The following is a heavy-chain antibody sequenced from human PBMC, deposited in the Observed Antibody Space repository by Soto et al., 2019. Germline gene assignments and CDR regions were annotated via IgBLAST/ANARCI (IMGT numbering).Heavy chain of an antibody. J-gene: IGHJ5*02. CDR2: ISAYNGNT. V-gene: IGHV1-18*01. CDR1: GYTFTSYG. Sequence: ASVKVSCKASGYTFTSYGISWVRQAPGQGLEWMGWISAYNGNTNYAQKLQGRVTMTTDTSTSTAHMELRSLLSDDTAVYYCARAVVDCTNGVCYTRSNWFDPWG. CDR3: ARAVVDCTNGVCYTRSNWFDP. D-gene: IGHD2-8*01.